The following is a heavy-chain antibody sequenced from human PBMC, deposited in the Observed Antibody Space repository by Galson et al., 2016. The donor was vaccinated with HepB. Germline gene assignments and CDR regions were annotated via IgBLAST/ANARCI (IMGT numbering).Heavy chain of an antibody. V-gene: IGHV4-30-2*01. CDR2: IYYSGSA. CDR1: GGFIASGGYS. Sequence: LTCAVSGGFIASGGYSWSWIRQPPGTGLEWIGYIYYSGSAFYNPSLQRRVTISVDLSENHFSLRLTSVSAADTAMYYCARVKGSAQDYWGQGTLVIVSS. J-gene: IGHJ4*02. D-gene: IGHD3-10*01. CDR3: ARVKGSAQDY.